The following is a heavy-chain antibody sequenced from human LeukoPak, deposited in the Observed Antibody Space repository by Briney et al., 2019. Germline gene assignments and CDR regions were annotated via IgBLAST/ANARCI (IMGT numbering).Heavy chain of an antibody. V-gene: IGHV3-23*01. D-gene: IGHD1-26*01. Sequence: GGSLRLSCAASGFTFSDYYMSWIRQAPGKGLEWVSTIGGSGANTNYADSVRGRFTVSRDNSKNTLFLQMNSLRGEDTAIYYCARDPGGSYDYWGQGTLITVSS. CDR1: GFTFSDYY. CDR3: ARDPGGSYDY. J-gene: IGHJ4*02. CDR2: IGGSGANT.